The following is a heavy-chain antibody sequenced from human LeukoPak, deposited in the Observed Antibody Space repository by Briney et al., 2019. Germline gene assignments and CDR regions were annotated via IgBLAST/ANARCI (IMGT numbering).Heavy chain of an antibody. J-gene: IGHJ4*02. V-gene: IGHV3-30-3*01. CDR2: VSYDGSNK. CDR1: VFTFSNYA. Sequence: TGGSLRLSCAASVFTFSNYAMHWVRQAPGKGLEWVAVVSYDGSNKYYTDSVKGRFTISRDNSKNTLYLQMNSLRAEDAAVYYCATIGDRRSGELYRIDYWGQGTLVTVSS. CDR3: ATIGDRRSGELYRIDY. D-gene: IGHD1-26*01.